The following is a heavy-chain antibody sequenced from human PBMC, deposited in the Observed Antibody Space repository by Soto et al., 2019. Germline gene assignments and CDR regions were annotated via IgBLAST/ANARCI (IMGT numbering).Heavy chain of an antibody. Sequence: GASVKVSCKASGYTFTSYDINWVRQATGQGLEWMGWMNPNSGNTGYAQKFQGRVTMTRNTSISTAYMELSSLRSEDTAVYYCARGAYYDSSSYYYFHAFDIWGQGTMVTVSS. CDR3: ARGAYYDSSSYYYFHAFDI. J-gene: IGHJ3*02. D-gene: IGHD3-22*01. V-gene: IGHV1-8*01. CDR2: MNPNSGNT. CDR1: GYTFTSYD.